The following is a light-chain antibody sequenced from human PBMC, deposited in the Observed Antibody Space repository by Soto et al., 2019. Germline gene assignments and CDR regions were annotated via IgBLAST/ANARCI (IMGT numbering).Light chain of an antibody. J-gene: IGKJ2*01. CDR3: QQSFSTLRMYT. CDR1: QTISNY. CDR2: ASS. V-gene: IGKV1-39*01. Sequence: DIQMTQSPSSLSASVGDRVTITCRASQTISNYVNWYQEKPGKAPKLLIYASSSLQSGVPSRFSGSGFGTDFALTISSLQPEDFATYYCQQSFSTLRMYTFGLGTKLEIK.